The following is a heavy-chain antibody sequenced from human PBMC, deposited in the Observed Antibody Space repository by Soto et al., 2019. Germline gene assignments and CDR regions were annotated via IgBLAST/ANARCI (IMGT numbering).Heavy chain of an antibody. CDR2: ISGGGST. Sequence: PGGSLRLSCAASGFTFSSSAMSWVRQAPGKGLEWVSAISGGGSTYYADSVKGRFTISRDNSKNTLYLQMNSLRAEDTAVYHCAKQVVVVTTTNHFDYWGQGTQVTVSS. CDR3: AKQVVVVTTTNHFDY. V-gene: IGHV3-23*01. D-gene: IGHD2-15*01. CDR1: GFTFSSSA. J-gene: IGHJ4*02.